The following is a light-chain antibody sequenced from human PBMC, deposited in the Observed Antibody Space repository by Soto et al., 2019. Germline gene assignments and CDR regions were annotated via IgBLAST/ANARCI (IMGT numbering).Light chain of an antibody. CDR1: QSVSSY. CDR3: HQRQSWPRT. V-gene: IGKV3-11*01. J-gene: IGKJ1*01. Sequence: EIVLTQSPATLSLSPGERATLSCRASQSVSSYLAWYQQKPGQAPRLLVFATSNRATGIPDRFSGSGSGTDFTLTIWGLEPEDFAVYYCHQRQSWPRTFGQGTKVDI. CDR2: ATS.